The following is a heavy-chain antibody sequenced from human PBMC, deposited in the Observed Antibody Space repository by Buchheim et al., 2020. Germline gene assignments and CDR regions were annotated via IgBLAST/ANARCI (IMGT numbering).Heavy chain of an antibody. CDR3: AHSRRSHGSSFLEWPLFDY. Sequence: QITLKESGPTLVKPTQTLTLTCSFSGFSFSTSGEGVGWIRQPPGKALEWLALIYWDDDNRYSPSLKSRLTITKDTSKNQVVLTMTNMDPLGTATYYCAHSRRSHGSSFLEWPLFDYWGQGTL. D-gene: IGHD3-3*01. J-gene: IGHJ4*02. CDR1: GFSFSTSGEG. V-gene: IGHV2-5*02. CDR2: IYWDDDN.